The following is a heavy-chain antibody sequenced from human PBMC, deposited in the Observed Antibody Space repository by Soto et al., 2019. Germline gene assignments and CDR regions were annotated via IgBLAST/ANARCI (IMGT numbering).Heavy chain of an antibody. J-gene: IGHJ6*02. Sequence: SGGGLVKPGGSLRLSCAASGFTFSSYSMNWVRQAPGKGLEWVASISSSSSYIYYADSVKGRFTISRDKAKNSLFLQMSSLRAEDTALYYCARHQGPAAGNYGMDVWGRGTTVTVSS. CDR3: ARHQGPAAGNYGMDV. CDR2: ISSSSSYI. V-gene: IGHV3-21*01. CDR1: GFTFSSYS. D-gene: IGHD6-13*01.